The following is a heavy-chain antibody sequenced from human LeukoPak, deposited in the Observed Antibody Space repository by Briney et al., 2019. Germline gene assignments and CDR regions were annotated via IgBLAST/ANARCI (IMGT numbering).Heavy chain of an antibody. D-gene: IGHD1-26*01. CDR1: GGSISSHY. V-gene: IGHV4-59*11. CDR2: IYYSEST. CDR3: ARSQWEPTEYYFDY. Sequence: PSETLSLTCTVSGGSISSHYWSWIRQPPGKGLEWIGYIYYSESTNYNPSLKSRVTISVDTSKNQFSLKPSSVTAADTAVYYCARSQWEPTEYYFDYWGQGTLVTVSS. J-gene: IGHJ4*02.